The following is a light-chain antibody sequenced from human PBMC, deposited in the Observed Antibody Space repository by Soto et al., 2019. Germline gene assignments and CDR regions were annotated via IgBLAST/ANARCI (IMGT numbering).Light chain of an antibody. CDR2: EGS. J-gene: IGLJ1*01. V-gene: IGLV2-23*01. CDR3: CSYAGSSTYYV. CDR1: SSDVGSYNL. Sequence: QSALTQPASVSGSPGQSITISCTGTSSDVGSYNLVSWYQQHPGKAPNLMIYEGSKRPSGVSIRFSGSKSGNTASLTISGLQAEDEADYYCCSYAGSSTYYVFGTGTKVTVL.